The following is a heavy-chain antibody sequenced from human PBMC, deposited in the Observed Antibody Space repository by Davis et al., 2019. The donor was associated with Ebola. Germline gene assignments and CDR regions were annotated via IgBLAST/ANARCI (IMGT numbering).Heavy chain of an antibody. CDR2: ISSSGSTI. J-gene: IGHJ4*02. Sequence: PGGSLRLSCAASGFTFSSYEMNWVRQAPGKGLEWVSYISSSGSTIYYADSVKGRFTISRDNAKNSLYLQMNSLRAEDTAVYYCARGSHDREPPFGYWGQGTLVTVSS. V-gene: IGHV3-48*03. CDR3: ARGSHDREPPFGY. CDR1: GFTFSSYE. D-gene: IGHD1-26*01.